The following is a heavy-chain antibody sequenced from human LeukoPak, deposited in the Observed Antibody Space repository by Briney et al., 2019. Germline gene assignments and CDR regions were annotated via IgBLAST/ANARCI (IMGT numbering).Heavy chain of an antibody. V-gene: IGHV3-30-3*01. D-gene: IGHD3-3*01. Sequence: PGRSLRLSCAASGFTFSSYAMHWVRQAPGKGLEWVAVISYDGSNKYYADSVKGRFTISRDNSKNTLYLQMNSLRAEDTAVYYCARVGQYYDFWSGPLHDAFDIWGQGTKVTVSS. J-gene: IGHJ3*02. CDR1: GFTFSSYA. CDR3: ARVGQYYDFWSGPLHDAFDI. CDR2: ISYDGSNK.